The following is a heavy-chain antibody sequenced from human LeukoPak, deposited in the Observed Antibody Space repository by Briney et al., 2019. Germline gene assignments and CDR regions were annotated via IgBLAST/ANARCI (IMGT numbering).Heavy chain of an antibody. J-gene: IGHJ2*01. D-gene: IGHD1-7*01. Sequence: PSETLSLTCTVSGGSISSSSYYWGWIRQPPGKGLEWIGSIYYSGSTYYNPSLKSRVTISVDTSKNQFSLKLSSVTAADTAVYYCARLRTLHWYFDLWSRGTLVTVSS. CDR1: GGSISSSSYY. CDR3: ARLRTLHWYFDL. CDR2: IYYSGST. V-gene: IGHV4-39*01.